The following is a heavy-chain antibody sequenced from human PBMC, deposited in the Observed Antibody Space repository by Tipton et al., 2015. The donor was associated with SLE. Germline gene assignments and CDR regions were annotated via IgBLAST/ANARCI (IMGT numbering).Heavy chain of an antibody. V-gene: IGHV4-59*01. D-gene: IGHD3-22*01. Sequence: LRLSCTVSGGSISSYYWSWIRQPPGKGLEWIGYIYYSGSTNYNPSLKSRVTISVDTSKNQFSLKLSSVTAADTAVYYCARSRVVVALEYYYYMDVWGKGTTVTVSS. CDR1: GGSISSYY. J-gene: IGHJ6*03. CDR3: ARSRVVVALEYYYYMDV. CDR2: IYYSGST.